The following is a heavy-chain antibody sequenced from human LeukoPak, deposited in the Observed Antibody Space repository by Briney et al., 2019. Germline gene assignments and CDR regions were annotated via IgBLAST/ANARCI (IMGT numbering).Heavy chain of an antibody. Sequence: GGSLRLSCAASGFTVSSNYMSWVRQAPGKGLEWVSVIYSGGSTYYADSVKGRFTISRDNSKNTLYLQMNSLRAEDTAVYYCARVGYYAEYFQHWGQGTLVTVSS. J-gene: IGHJ1*01. V-gene: IGHV3-53*01. CDR2: IYSGGST. D-gene: IGHD2-21*01. CDR3: ARVGYYAEYFQH. CDR1: GFTVSSNY.